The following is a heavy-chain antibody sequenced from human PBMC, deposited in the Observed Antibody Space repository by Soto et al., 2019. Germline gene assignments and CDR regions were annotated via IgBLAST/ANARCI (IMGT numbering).Heavy chain of an antibody. V-gene: IGHV4-34*01. CDR2: INSSGST. Sequence: PSETLSLTCAVYGGTLSGYYWSWIRQPPGKGLEWIGEINSSGSTNYNPSLTSGVSISVDTSKNQFSLKLRSVTAADTDVYYWASTGLYGPFDAFDIWGQGTMVTVSS. D-gene: IGHD3-10*01. CDR3: ASTGLYGPFDAFDI. CDR1: GGTLSGYY. J-gene: IGHJ3*02.